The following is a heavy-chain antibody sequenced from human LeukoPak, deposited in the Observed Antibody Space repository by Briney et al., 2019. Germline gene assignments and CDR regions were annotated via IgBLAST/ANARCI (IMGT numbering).Heavy chain of an antibody. CDR3: AKEYYVLLVYALGGSFDY. Sequence: GGSLRLSCAASGFTFSSYAMSWVRQAPGKGLEWVSTISGNGRSTYYGDSVRGRFTISRDNSKNTLSLQMNSLRAEDTAVYYCAKEYYVLLVYALGGSFDYWGRGTLVTVSS. CDR2: ISGNGRST. J-gene: IGHJ4*02. CDR1: GFTFSSYA. D-gene: IGHD2-8*02. V-gene: IGHV3-23*01.